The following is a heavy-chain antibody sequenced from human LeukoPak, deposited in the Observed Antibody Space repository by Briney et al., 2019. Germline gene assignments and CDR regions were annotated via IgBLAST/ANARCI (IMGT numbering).Heavy chain of an antibody. D-gene: IGHD1-26*01. CDR1: GFTFEDYG. CDR2: ISWNSVDK. CDR3: VKGAGAVMIVHFNS. V-gene: IGHV3-9*01. Sequence: GGSLRLSCAASGFTFEDYGMHWVRQSPGKGLEWVSSISWNSVDKGYADTVRGRFTISRDNAQNSLYLEMNSLRPEDTALYYCVKGAGAVMIVHFNSWGPGSLVTVSS. J-gene: IGHJ4*02.